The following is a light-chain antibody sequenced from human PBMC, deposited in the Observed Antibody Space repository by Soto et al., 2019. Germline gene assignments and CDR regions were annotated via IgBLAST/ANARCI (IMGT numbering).Light chain of an antibody. CDR3: QQLNSYPIT. V-gene: IGKV1-5*03. J-gene: IGKJ5*01. CDR2: KAS. CDR1: QSISSW. Sequence: DIQMTQSPSTLSASVGDRVTITCRASQSISSWLAWYQQKPGKAPKLLIYKASSLESGVPSRFSGSESGAAFTLTISSLQPEDFATYYCQQLNSYPITFGQGTRLEI.